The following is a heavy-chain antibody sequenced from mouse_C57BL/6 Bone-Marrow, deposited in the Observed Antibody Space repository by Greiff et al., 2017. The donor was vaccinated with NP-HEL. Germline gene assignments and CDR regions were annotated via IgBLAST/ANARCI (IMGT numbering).Heavy chain of an antibody. Sequence: VQLQQSGAELVRPGTSVKVSCKASGYAFTNYLIEWVKQRPGQGLEWIGVINPGSGGTNYNEKFKGKATLTADKPSSTAYMQLSSLTSEDSAVYFCARDPYDYDGYFDVWGTGTTVTVSS. V-gene: IGHV1-54*01. CDR1: GYAFTNYL. D-gene: IGHD2-4*01. J-gene: IGHJ1*03. CDR3: ARDPYDYDGYFDV. CDR2: INPGSGGT.